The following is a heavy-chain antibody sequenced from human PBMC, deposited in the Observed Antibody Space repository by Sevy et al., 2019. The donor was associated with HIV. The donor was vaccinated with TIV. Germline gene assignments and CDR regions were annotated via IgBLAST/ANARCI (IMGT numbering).Heavy chain of an antibody. J-gene: IGHJ3*02. CDR3: ARNLSPSGAFDI. CDR1: GLTFSNYV. V-gene: IGHV3-23*01. CDR2: ISGSSGTT. Sequence: GGSLRLSCAASGLTFSNYVMSWVRQAPGKELEWLSVISGSSGTTYAAESVKGRFTISRDNSKNTLYLHMSSLGAEDTAVYYCARNLSPSGAFDIWGQGTRVTVSS. D-gene: IGHD6-25*01.